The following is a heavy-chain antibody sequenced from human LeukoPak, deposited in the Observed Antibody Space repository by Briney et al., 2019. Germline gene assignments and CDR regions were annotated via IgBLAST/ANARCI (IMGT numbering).Heavy chain of an antibody. CDR3: ARPYSSSSYYYGMDV. V-gene: IGHV1-69*01. D-gene: IGHD6-6*01. J-gene: IGHJ6*02. CDR1: GGTFSSYG. Sequence: SVKVSCTASGGTFSSYGISWVRQAPGQGIEWMGGIIPIFGTANYAQKFQGRVTITADESTSTAYMELSSLRSEDTAVYYCARPYSSSSYYYGMDVWGQGTTVTVSS. CDR2: IIPIFGTA.